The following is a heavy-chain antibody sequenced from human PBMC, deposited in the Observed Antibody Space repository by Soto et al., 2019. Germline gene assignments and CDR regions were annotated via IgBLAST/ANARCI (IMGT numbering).Heavy chain of an antibody. J-gene: IGHJ6*02. D-gene: IGHD3-3*01. CDR1: GFTFSSYG. Sequence: GGSLRLSCAASGFTFSSYGMHWVRQAPGKGLEWVAVIWYDGSNKYYADSVKGRFTISRDNSKNTLYLQMNSLRAEDTAVYYCAREGDYDFWSGLPYGMDGWGQGTTVTVSS. CDR3: AREGDYDFWSGLPYGMDG. V-gene: IGHV3-33*01. CDR2: IWYDGSNK.